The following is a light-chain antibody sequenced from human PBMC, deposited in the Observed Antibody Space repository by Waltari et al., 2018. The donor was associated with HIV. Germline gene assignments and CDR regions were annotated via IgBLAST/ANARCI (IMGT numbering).Light chain of an antibody. CDR2: KDS. J-gene: IGLJ2*01. CDR1: ALPKQY. V-gene: IGLV3-25*03. CDR3: QSADSSYTYPGVV. Sequence: SYELTQPPSVSVSPGQTARTTCSGDALPKQYAYWYQQKPGQAPVLVIYKDSERPAGIPERFSGSSSGTTVTLTISGVQAEDEADYYCQSADSSYTYPGVVFGGGTKLTVL.